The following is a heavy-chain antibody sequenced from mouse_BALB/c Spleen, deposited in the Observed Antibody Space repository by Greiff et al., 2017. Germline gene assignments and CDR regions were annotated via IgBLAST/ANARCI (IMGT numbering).Heavy chain of an antibody. V-gene: IGHV5-12-1*01. CDR3: ARLMAGYYAMDY. J-gene: IGHJ4*01. Sequence: EVKLVESGGGLVKPGGSLKLSCAASGFAFSSYDMSWVRQTPEKRLEWVAYISSGGGSTYYPDTVKGRFTISRDNAKNTLYLQMSSLKSEDTAMYYCARLMAGYYAMDYWGQGTSVTVSS. CDR2: ISSGGGST. CDR1: GFAFSSYD.